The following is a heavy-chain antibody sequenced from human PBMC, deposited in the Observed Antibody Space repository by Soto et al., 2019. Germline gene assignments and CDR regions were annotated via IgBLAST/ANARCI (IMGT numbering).Heavy chain of an antibody. CDR2: IYHSGST. CDR3: ACGAADGYNWFDP. Sequence: SETLSLTCAVSGGSISSGGYSWSWIRQPPGKGLEWIGYIYHSGSTYYNPSLKSRVTISVDRSKNQFSLKLSSVTAADTAVYYCACGAADGYNWFDPWGQGTLVTVSS. D-gene: IGHD6-13*01. CDR1: GGSISSGGYS. V-gene: IGHV4-30-2*01. J-gene: IGHJ5*02.